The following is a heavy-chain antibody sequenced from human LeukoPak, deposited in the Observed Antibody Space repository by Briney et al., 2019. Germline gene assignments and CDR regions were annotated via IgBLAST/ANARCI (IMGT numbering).Heavy chain of an antibody. CDR3: ARGRTVVTPNLDY. CDR2: IIPILGIA. Sequence: GASVKVSCKASGGTFSSYAISWVRQAPGQGLEWMGRIIPILGIANYAQKFRGRVTITADKSTSTAYMELSSLRSEDTAVYYCARGRTVVTPNLDYWGQGTLVTVSS. CDR1: GGTFSSYA. J-gene: IGHJ4*02. D-gene: IGHD2-15*01. V-gene: IGHV1-69*04.